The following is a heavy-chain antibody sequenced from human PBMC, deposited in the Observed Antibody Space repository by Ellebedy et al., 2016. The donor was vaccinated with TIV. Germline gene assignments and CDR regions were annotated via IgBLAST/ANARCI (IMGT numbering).Heavy chain of an antibody. Sequence: GESLKISCAASGFTFRDYTMNWVRQAPGKGLEWVSYIDIGATTIYYADSVKGRFTIQPDNAKNSLFLQMNSLRADDTAVYYCARGPPLFDPWGQGTLVTVSS. CDR3: ARGPPLFDP. CDR1: GFTFRDYT. CDR2: IDIGATTI. V-gene: IGHV3-48*04. J-gene: IGHJ5*02.